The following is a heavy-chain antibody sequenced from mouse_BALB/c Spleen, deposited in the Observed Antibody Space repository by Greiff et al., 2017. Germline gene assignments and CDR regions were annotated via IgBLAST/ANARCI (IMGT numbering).Heavy chain of an antibody. CDR3: ARVYGNYWYFDV. D-gene: IGHD2-1*01. Sequence: QVQLQQSGAELVRPGTSVKISCKASGYTFTNYWLGWVKQRPGHGLEWIGDIYPGGGYTNYNEKFKGKATLTADTSSSTAYMQLSSLTSEDSAVYFCARVYGNYWYFDVWGAGTTVTVSS. CDR2: IYPGGGYT. J-gene: IGHJ1*01. CDR1: GYTFTNYW. V-gene: IGHV1-63*02.